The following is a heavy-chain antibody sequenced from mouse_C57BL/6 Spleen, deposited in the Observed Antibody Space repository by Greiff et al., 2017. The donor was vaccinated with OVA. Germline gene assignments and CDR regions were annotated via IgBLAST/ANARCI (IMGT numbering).Heavy chain of an antibody. D-gene: IGHD1-1*01. CDR2: IYPGDGDT. J-gene: IGHJ2*01. CDR3: VTTVVAYYFDY. V-gene: IGHV1-82*01. CDR1: GYAFSSSW. Sequence: VKLVESGPELVKPGASVKISCKASGYAFSSSWMNWVKQRPGKGLEWIGRIYPGDGDTNYNGKFKGKATLTADKSSSTAYMQLSSLTSEDSAVYFCVTTVVAYYFDYWGQGTTLTVSS.